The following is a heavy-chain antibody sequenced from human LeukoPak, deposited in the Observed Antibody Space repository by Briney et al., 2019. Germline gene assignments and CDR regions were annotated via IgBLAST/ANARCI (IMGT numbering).Heavy chain of an antibody. Sequence: SVTVSCKASGGAFSSYAISWVRQAPGQGLEWMGGIIPIFGTTNYAQKFQDRVTITADKSTSTAYMELSSLRSEDTAVYYCAREAFTTVTSATDAFDIWGQGTMVTVSS. CDR1: GGAFSSYA. V-gene: IGHV1-69*06. J-gene: IGHJ3*02. CDR2: IIPIFGTT. CDR3: AREAFTTVTSATDAFDI. D-gene: IGHD4-17*01.